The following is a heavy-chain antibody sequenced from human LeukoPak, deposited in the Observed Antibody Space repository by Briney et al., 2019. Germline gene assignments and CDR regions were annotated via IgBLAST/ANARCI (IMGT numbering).Heavy chain of an antibody. J-gene: IGHJ4*02. D-gene: IGHD5-18*01. CDR3: ARLNLGYGYFLEATKHDY. V-gene: IGHV3-30*19. CDR2: VSYDDGTNK. CDR1: GFTFSSYG. Sequence: PGGSLRLSCAASGFTFSSYGMHWVRQAPGKGLEWVAVVSYDDGTNKYYADSVKGRFTISRDNSKNTLYLQMNSLRAEDTAVYYCARLNLGYGYFLEATKHDYWGQGTLVTVSS.